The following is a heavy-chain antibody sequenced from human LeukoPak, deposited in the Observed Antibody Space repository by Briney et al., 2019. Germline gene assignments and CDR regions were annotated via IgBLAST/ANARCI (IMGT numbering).Heavy chain of an antibody. V-gene: IGHV4-39*01. CDR2: IYYSGST. CDR3: ARLAYCGGDCYYFDY. CDR1: GGSISSSSYY. Sequence: SETLSLTCTVSGGSISSSSYYWGWIRQPPGKGLEWIGSIYYSGSTYYNPSLKSRVTISVDTSKNQFSLKLSSVTAADTAVYYCARLAYCGGDCYYFDYWGQGTLVTVSS. D-gene: IGHD2-21*02. J-gene: IGHJ4*02.